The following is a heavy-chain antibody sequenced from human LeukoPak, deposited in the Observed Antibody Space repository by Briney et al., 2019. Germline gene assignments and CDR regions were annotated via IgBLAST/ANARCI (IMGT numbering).Heavy chain of an antibody. J-gene: IGHJ4*02. CDR1: GFTFNSYS. CDR3: ARRAGAYSHPYDY. Sequence: GGSLRLSCAASGFTFNSYSMNWVRQAPGKGLEWVSSISSSSSYIYYADSVKGRFTISRDNAKNSLDLQMNSLRAEDTAVYYCARRAGAYSHPYDYWGQGTLVTVSS. CDR2: ISSSSSYI. D-gene: IGHD4-17*01. V-gene: IGHV3-21*04.